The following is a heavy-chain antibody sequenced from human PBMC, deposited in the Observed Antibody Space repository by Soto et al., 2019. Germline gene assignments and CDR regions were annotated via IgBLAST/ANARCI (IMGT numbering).Heavy chain of an antibody. CDR2: IYYSGST. D-gene: IGHD3-10*01. Sequence: SETLSLTCTVSGGSIRSYYCSWIRQPPGKGLEWIGYIYYSGSTNYNPSLKSRVTISVDTSKNQFSLKLSSVTAADTAVYYCARVWGGAFDFWGQGTMVTVSS. J-gene: IGHJ3*01. CDR3: ARVWGGAFDF. V-gene: IGHV4-59*01. CDR1: GGSIRSYY.